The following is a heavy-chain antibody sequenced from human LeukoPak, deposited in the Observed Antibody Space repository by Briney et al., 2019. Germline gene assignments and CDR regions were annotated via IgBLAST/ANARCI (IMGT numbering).Heavy chain of an antibody. V-gene: IGHV4-34*01. CDR2: INHSGST. D-gene: IGHD3-16*02. CDR1: GGSFSGYY. CDR3: ARLPYDYVWGSYRYTGPFIDY. J-gene: IGHJ4*02. Sequence: PSETLSLTCAVYGGSFSGYYWSWIRQPPGKGLEWIGEINHSGSTNYNPSLKSRVTISVDTSKNQFSLKLSSVTAADTAVYYCARLPYDYVWGSYRYTGPFIDYWGQGTLVTVSS.